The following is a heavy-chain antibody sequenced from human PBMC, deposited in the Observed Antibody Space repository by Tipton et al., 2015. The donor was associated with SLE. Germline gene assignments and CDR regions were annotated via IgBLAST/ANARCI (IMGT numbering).Heavy chain of an antibody. J-gene: IGHJ3*02. V-gene: IGHV3-66*02. Sequence: GSLRLSCAASGFTVSSNYMSWVRQAPGKGLEWVSVIYSGGSTYYADSVKGRFTISRDNSKNTLYLQMNSLRAEDTAVYYCARDPTGEAAFDIWGQGTMVAVSS. CDR1: GFTVSSNY. CDR2: IYSGGST. D-gene: IGHD7-27*01. CDR3: ARDPTGEAAFDI.